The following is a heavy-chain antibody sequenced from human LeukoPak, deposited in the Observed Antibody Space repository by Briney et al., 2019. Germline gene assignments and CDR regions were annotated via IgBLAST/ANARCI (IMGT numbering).Heavy chain of an antibody. D-gene: IGHD2-2*01. J-gene: IGHJ4*02. CDR2: ISYDGSNK. Sequence: GGSLRLSCAASGFTFSSYAMHWVRQAPGKGLEWVAVISYDGSNKYYADSVKGRFTISRDNSKNTLYLQMNSLRAEDTAVYYCARWFCTTTSCYYDYWGQGTLVTVSS. V-gene: IGHV3-30-3*01. CDR3: ARWFCTTTSCYYDY. CDR1: GFTFSSYA.